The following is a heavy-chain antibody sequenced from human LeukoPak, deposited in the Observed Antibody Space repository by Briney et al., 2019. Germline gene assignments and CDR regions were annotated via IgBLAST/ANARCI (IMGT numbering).Heavy chain of an antibody. D-gene: IGHD2-15*01. CDR3: AKGDIVVVVAAIAFDI. V-gene: IGHV3-23*01. CDR1: GFTFSSYA. J-gene: IGHJ3*02. Sequence: GGSLRLSCAAPGFTFSSYAMTWVRKAPGKGLEWVSATSGSGGSTYYADSVKGRFTISRANSKSTLYLQMNSLRAEDTAVYYCAKGDIVVVVAAIAFDIWGQGTMGTVSS. CDR2: TSGSGGST.